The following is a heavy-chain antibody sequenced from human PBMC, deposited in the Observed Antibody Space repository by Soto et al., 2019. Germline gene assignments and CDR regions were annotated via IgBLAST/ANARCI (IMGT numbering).Heavy chain of an antibody. Sequence: QVQLQESGPGLVKPSQTLSLTCTVSGGSISSGGYYWSWIRQHPGKGLEWIGYIYYSGSTYYNPSLKSRVTISVDTSKNQFSLKLSSVTAADPAVYYCARSRYYYGGWFDPWGQGTLVTVSS. J-gene: IGHJ5*02. CDR1: GGSISSGGYY. CDR3: ARSRYYYGGWFDP. CDR2: IYYSGST. V-gene: IGHV4-31*03. D-gene: IGHD3-10*01.